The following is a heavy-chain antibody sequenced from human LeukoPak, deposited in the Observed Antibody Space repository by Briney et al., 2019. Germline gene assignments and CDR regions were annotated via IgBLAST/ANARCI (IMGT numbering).Heavy chain of an antibody. CDR3: ARGERVYSGSYYYYHGVDV. CDR2: INPNSGGT. V-gene: IGHV1-2*02. CDR1: GYTFTGYY. D-gene: IGHD1-26*01. J-gene: IGHJ6*02. Sequence: ASVKVSCKASGYTFTGYYMHWVRQAPGQGLEWMGWINPNSGGTNYAQKFQGRVTMTRGTSISTAYMELSRLRSDDTDVYFCARGERVYSGSYYYYHGVDVWGQGTTVTVSS.